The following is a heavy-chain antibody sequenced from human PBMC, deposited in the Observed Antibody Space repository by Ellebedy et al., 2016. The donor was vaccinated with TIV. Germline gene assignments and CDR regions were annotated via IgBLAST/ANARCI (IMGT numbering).Heavy chain of an antibody. CDR2: ITYNGGST. CDR1: GFTFSDYP. J-gene: IGHJ4*02. CDR3: VKDQVCSGGSCYDDW. V-gene: IGHV3-64D*09. Sequence: PGGSLRLSCSASGFTFSDYPMFRVRQAPGKGLEYVSAITYNGGSTYYADSGKGRFTISRDNSRSTLYLQMSSLRTEDTAVYYCVKDQVCSGGSCYDDWWGQGALVTVSS. D-gene: IGHD2-15*01.